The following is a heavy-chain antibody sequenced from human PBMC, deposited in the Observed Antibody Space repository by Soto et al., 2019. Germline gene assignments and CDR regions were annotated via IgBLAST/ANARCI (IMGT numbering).Heavy chain of an antibody. D-gene: IGHD2-2*01. Sequence: SETLSLTCTVSGGSISSSSYYWGWIRQPPGKGLEWIGSIYYSGSTYYNPSLKSRVTISVDTSKNQFSLKLSSVTAADTAVYYCARQRCSSTCCYFSIIYYYDMDVWGKGTTVTVSS. J-gene: IGHJ6*03. CDR1: GGSISSSSYY. CDR3: ARQRCSSTCCYFSIIYYYDMDV. CDR2: IYYSGST. V-gene: IGHV4-39*01.